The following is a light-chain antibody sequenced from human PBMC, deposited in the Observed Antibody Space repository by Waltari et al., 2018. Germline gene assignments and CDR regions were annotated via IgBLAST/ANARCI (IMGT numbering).Light chain of an antibody. CDR2: DAS. Sequence: DIQMTQSPSTLSASVGDRVTITWRASQSISSWLAWYQQKPGKAPKLLIYDASSLESGVPSRFSGSGSGTEFTLTISSLQPDDFATYYCQQYNSYSFPYTFGQGTKLEIK. V-gene: IGKV1-5*01. CDR3: QQYNSYSFPYT. CDR1: QSISSW. J-gene: IGKJ2*01.